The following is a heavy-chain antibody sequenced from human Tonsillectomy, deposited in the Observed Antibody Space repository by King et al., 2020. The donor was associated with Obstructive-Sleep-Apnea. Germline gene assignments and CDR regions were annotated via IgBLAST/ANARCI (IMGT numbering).Heavy chain of an antibody. D-gene: IGHD5-18*01. CDR3: ARSPNTAALDY. CDR2: ISSSSIYT. CDR1: GFTFSSYS. Sequence: VQLVESGGGLVKPGGSLRLSCAASGFTFSSYSMHWVRQAPGKGLEWLSSISSSSIYTFYADSVKGRFTISRDNAKNSLYLQMNSLRAEDTAVYYCARSPNTAALDYWGQGTLVTVSS. J-gene: IGHJ4*02. V-gene: IGHV3-21*01.